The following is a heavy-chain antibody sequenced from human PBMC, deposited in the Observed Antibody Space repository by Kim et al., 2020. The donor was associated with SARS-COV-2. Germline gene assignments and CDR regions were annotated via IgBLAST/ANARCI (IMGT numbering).Heavy chain of an antibody. J-gene: IGHJ2*01. CDR2: INSNSGGT. CDR1: GYTFTGHY. Sequence: ASVKVSCKASGYTFTGHYMHWVRQAPGQGLEWMGRINSNSGGTNYAQKFQGRVTMTRDTSISTAYMELSRPRSDDTAVYYCARELPGGYFAPWGRGSLVT. CDR3: ARELPGGYFAP. D-gene: IGHD2-15*01. V-gene: IGHV1-2*06.